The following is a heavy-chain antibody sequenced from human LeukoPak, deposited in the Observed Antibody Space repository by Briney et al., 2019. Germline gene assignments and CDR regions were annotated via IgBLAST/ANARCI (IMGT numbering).Heavy chain of an antibody. D-gene: IGHD3-3*01. V-gene: IGHV3-53*01. CDR1: GLTVSSNY. Sequence: GGSLRLSCAASGLTVSSNYMSWVRQAPGEGLVWVSVIHSGGSTYYADSVKGRFTISRDSSKNTLYLQMNSLRAEDTAVYYCARGGYYDFWSGFDYWGQGTLVTVSS. CDR3: ARGGYYDFWSGFDY. J-gene: IGHJ4*02. CDR2: IHSGGST.